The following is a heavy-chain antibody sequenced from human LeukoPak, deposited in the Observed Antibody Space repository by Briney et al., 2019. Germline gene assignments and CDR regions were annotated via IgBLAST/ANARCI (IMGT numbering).Heavy chain of an antibody. D-gene: IGHD5-24*01. CDR2: IGTDSGNT. CDR1: GFTFSDYS. Sequence: HPWGSLRLSCAASGFTFSDYSMNWVRQAPGKGLEWISYIGTDSGNTNYADSVKGRFTISGDKAKNSLYLQMNSLRVEDTAVYYCARDYKYAFDNWGQGTLVTVSS. V-gene: IGHV3-48*01. CDR3: ARDYKYAFDN. J-gene: IGHJ4*02.